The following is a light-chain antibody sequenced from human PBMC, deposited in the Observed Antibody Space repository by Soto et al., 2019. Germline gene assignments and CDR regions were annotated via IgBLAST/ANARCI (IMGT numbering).Light chain of an antibody. J-gene: IGLJ2*01. Sequence: QSALTQPASASGSPGQSITISCSGTSSDVGSYNYVSWYQQHPDRAPKLMIYDVSNRPSGVSNRFSGSKSGNTASLTISGLQAEDEADYYCSSYTSSSTLLFGGGTKVTVL. CDR1: SSDVGSYNY. V-gene: IGLV2-14*01. CDR3: SSYTSSSTLL. CDR2: DVS.